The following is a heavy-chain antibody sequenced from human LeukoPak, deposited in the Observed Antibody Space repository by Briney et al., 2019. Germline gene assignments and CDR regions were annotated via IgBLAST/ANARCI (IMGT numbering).Heavy chain of an antibody. V-gene: IGHV3-74*01. CDR1: GSSFSRFW. CDR3: AKGALTYYYYGMDV. Sequence: QSGGSLRLSCAASGSSFSRFWMHWVRLAPGKGLEWVSRVHSDGTTTNYADSVKGRFTISRDNAKNTLYLRMNSLRAEDTAVYYCAKGALTYYYYGMDVWGRGTAVTVSS. J-gene: IGHJ6*02. D-gene: IGHD2/OR15-2a*01. CDR2: VHSDGTTT.